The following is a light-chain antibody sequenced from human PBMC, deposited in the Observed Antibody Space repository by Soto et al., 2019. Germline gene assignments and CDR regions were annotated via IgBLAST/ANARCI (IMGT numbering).Light chain of an antibody. CDR3: LQHNGYPLT. CDR2: AAS. V-gene: IGKV1-17*01. CDR1: QGIGHD. J-gene: IGKJ5*01. Sequence: DIQMTQSPSSLSASVGDRVTITCRASQGIGHDLGWYQQKPGKAPKRLIYAASSLQSGVPSRFSGSGSGTDFTLTISSLQPEDFATYFCLQHNGYPLTLGQGTGLEI.